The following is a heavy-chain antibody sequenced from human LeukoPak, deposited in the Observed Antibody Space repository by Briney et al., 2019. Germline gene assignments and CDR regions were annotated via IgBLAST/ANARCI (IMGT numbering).Heavy chain of an antibody. CDR3: AGATKWLAHDF. V-gene: IGHV3-53*01. CDR2: IFDAGRT. J-gene: IGHJ4*02. D-gene: IGHD6-19*01. Sequence: GGSLRLSCAASGFTVSSNYMSWVRQAAGKGWEWVSTIFDAGRTTYGDSVKGRFTVSRDTYKNTLFLQMKSLRADDTAVYYCAGATKWLAHDFWGQGTLVTVSS. CDR1: GFTVSSNY.